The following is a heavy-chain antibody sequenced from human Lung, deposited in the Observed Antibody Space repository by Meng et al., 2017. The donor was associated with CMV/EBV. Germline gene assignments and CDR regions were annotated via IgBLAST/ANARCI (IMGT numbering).Heavy chain of an antibody. Sequence: SGPXLVXPTQTLTLTCSFSGFSLSTTGVAVAWIRQPPGKALEWLALIYWNGDRRDSPSLKSRLTITKDPSKNQVVLTMTDMDPVDTATYFCAHSRPGGQLNYFFDYWGQGTLVTVSS. CDR3: AHSRPGGQLNYFFDY. D-gene: IGHD1-1*01. CDR2: IYWNGDR. J-gene: IGHJ4*02. V-gene: IGHV2-5*01. CDR1: GFSLSTTGVA.